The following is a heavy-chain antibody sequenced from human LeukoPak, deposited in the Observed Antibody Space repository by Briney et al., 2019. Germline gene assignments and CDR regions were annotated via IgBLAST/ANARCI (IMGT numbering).Heavy chain of an antibody. Sequence: GGSLRLSCAASGFTFSSYWMSWVRQAPGRGLEWVAIIKQDGSEKYYVDSVKGRFTISRDNAKNSLYLQMNSLRAEDTAVYYCAREGYYDSSGYSQDWDYWGQGTLVTVSS. J-gene: IGHJ4*02. CDR2: IKQDGSEK. V-gene: IGHV3-7*01. D-gene: IGHD3-22*01. CDR3: AREGYYDSSGYSQDWDY. CDR1: GFTFSSYW.